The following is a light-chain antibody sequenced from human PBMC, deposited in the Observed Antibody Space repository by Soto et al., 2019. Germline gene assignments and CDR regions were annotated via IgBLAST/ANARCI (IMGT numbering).Light chain of an antibody. V-gene: IGKV3-15*01. CDR3: QQYNTLPPVT. Sequence: EIVMTQSQATLSVSPGERATLACGASQSVYNNLAGYHQKPRQAPRLLIYGASTRATGIPARFSGSGSGTEFTLPISSLQSEDFAVYFCQQYNTLPPVTFGHGTKVDI. J-gene: IGKJ3*01. CDR2: GAS. CDR1: QSVYNN.